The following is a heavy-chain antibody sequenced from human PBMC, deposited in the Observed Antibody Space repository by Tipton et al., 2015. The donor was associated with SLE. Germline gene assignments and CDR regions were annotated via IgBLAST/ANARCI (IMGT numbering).Heavy chain of an antibody. CDR2: ISLGGSTI. D-gene: IGHD4/OR15-4a*01. V-gene: IGHV3-48*03. J-gene: IGHJ3*02. CDR1: GFIFSTYE. CDR3: VRAGANNLYKNAFDI. Sequence: SLRLSCAASGFIFSTYEMHWVRQAPGKGLEWVSYISLGGSTIYYADSVKGRFTISRDNTKDSLYLQMTRLRVEDSGIFYCVRAGANNLYKNAFDIWGQGTLVTVSS.